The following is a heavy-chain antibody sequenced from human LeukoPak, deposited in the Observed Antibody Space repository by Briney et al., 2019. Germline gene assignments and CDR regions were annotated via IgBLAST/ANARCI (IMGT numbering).Heavy chain of an antibody. V-gene: IGHV4-39*01. Sequence: KPSETLSLTCTVSGGSISISTYFWGWIRQPPGKGLEWIGSIYYSGNTYYNPSLKSRVTIPVDTSKNQFSLKLSSVTAADTAVYYCARVYYDSSGPLDYWGQGTLVTVSS. CDR1: GGSISISTYF. D-gene: IGHD3-22*01. CDR2: IYYSGNT. CDR3: ARVYYDSSGPLDY. J-gene: IGHJ4*02.